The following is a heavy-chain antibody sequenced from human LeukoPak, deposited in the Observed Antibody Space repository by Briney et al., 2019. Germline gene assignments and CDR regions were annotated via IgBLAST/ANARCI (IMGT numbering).Heavy chain of an antibody. J-gene: IGHJ5*02. CDR3: ARVRAPDYYYGSGSYLWFDP. CDR1: GGPFSGYY. CDR2: INHSGST. Sequence: SETLSLTCAVYGGPFSGYYWSWIRQPPGKGLEWIGEINHSGSTNYNPSLKSRVTISVDTSKNPFSLKLSSVTAADTAVYYCARVRAPDYYYGSGSYLWFDPWGQGTLVTVSS. D-gene: IGHD3-10*01. V-gene: IGHV4-34*01.